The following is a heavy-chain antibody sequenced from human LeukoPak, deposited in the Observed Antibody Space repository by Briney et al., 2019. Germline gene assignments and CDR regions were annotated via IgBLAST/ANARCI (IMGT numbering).Heavy chain of an antibody. V-gene: IGHV3-11*01. CDR3: ATWTDTYSSSWYYAMDV. CDR2: ISGSGRTI. CDR1: GFTLSDFY. J-gene: IGHJ6*02. D-gene: IGHD6-13*01. Sequence: GGSLRLSCAASGFTLSDFYLSWIRQAPGKGLECISYISGSGRTIYHADSVKGRFTISRDNANNSLYLQMTNLRAEDTAVYYCATWTDTYSSSWYYAMDVWGQGTTVTVSS.